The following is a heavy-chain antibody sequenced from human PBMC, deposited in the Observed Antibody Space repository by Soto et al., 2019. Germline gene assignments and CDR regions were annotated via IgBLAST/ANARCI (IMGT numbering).Heavy chain of an antibody. CDR2: MNPNSGNT. CDR3: ARGTLRYFDWLMAGHWFDP. V-gene: IGHV1-8*01. CDR1: GYTFTSYD. J-gene: IGHJ5*02. D-gene: IGHD3-9*01. Sequence: ASLKVSCKASGYTFTSYDINWVRQATGQGLEWMGWMNPNSGNTGYAQKFQGRVTMTRNTSISTAYMELSSLRSEDTAAYYCARGTLRYFDWLMAGHWFDPWGQGTLVTVS.